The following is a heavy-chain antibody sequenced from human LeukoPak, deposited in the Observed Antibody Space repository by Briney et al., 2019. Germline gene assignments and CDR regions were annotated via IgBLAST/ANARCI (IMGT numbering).Heavy chain of an antibody. V-gene: IGHV1-2*02. J-gene: IGHJ6*03. Sequence: ASVKVSCKASGGTFSSYTFSWVRQAPGQGREWMGWINPNNGGTKLAQKFQGRVIMTRDTSINTAYMELSSLTSDDTAIYYCARDPSHYYYTDVWGKGTTVTVSS. CDR2: INPNNGGT. CDR1: GGTFSSYT. CDR3: ARDPSHYYYTDV.